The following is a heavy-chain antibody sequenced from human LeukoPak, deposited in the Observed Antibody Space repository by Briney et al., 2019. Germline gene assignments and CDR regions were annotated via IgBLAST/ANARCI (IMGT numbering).Heavy chain of an antibody. J-gene: IGHJ6*03. CDR1: GGSISSRSDY. CDR2: LDSSGST. Sequence: SETLSLTCTVSGGSISSRSDYGCLIRQTLGEGQGWIGNLDSSGSTYYNPSLKRLVTISVVTSKNQFSLNLRSVTAADTAIYFCSRSHDYGGLYYYYYMDVWGKGTTVTVSS. D-gene: IGHD4-23*01. CDR3: SRSHDYGGLYYYYYMDV. V-gene: IGHV4-39*01.